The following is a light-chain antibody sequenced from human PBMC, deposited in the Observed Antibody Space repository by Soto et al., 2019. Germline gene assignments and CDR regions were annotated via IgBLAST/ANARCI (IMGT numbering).Light chain of an antibody. V-gene: IGLV2-14*01. Sequence: QSALTQPASVSGSPGQSITISCAGTSSDVGRYTYVSWYQQHPGKAPKLIIYDVYNRPSGVSNRFSGSKSGNTASLTIFGLQAEDEADYYCTSYTSTSTPYVFGGGTKVTVL. CDR1: SSDVGRYTY. J-gene: IGLJ1*01. CDR3: TSYTSTSTPYV. CDR2: DVY.